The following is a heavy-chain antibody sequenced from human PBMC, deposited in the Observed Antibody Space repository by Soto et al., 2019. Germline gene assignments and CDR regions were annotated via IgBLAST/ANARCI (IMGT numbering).Heavy chain of an antibody. CDR1: EGTFSYNA. Sequence: SVKVSCKASEGTFSYNAISWMRQAPGQGLEWVGGIIPVSGTPYYAQSFQGRVTISADDSSSTAYLDLTSLKSDDTAIYFCARGRFPGSRWHYFESWGQGTLVTV. CDR2: IIPVSGTP. CDR3: ARGRFPGSRWHYFES. D-gene: IGHD6-13*01. V-gene: IGHV1-69*13. J-gene: IGHJ4*02.